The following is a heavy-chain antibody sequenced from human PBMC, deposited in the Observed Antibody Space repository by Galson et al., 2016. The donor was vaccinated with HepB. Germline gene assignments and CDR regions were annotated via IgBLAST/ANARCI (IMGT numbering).Heavy chain of an antibody. CDR1: GFIFSGYW. V-gene: IGHV3-74*01. Sequence: SLRLSCAASGFIFSGYWMHWVRQAPGRGPIWVSCITGDGRGTRYADYVKGRFTISRDNAKNTVYLQMNSLRVEDTAVYYCARAPSHDYSTFDYWGQGIKVTVSS. CDR3: ARAPSHDYSTFDY. D-gene: IGHD4-11*01. J-gene: IGHJ4*02. CDR2: ITGDGRGT.